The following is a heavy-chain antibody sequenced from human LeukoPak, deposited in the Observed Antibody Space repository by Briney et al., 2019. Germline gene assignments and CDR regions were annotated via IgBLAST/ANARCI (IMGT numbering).Heavy chain of an antibody. CDR2: IGTGGDA. J-gene: IGHJ4*02. V-gene: IGHV3-13*01. Sequence: GGSLRLSCVASGFTLSYYDMHWVRQATGKGLEWVSGIGTGGDANYAGSVRGRFTISREDAKRSLYLQMSSLRAGDTAVYYCARDRGTGFDLWGQGTLVTVSS. D-gene: IGHD3-10*01. CDR3: ARDRGTGFDL. CDR1: GFTLSYYD.